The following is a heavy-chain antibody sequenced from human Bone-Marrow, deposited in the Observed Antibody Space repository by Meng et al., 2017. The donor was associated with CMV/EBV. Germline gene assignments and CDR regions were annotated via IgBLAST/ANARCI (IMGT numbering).Heavy chain of an antibody. CDR1: GYTFTSYA. D-gene: IGHD3-9*01. CDR2: INSNSGGT. J-gene: IGHJ4*02. CDR3: ARGQQKRDILTGPCDY. V-gene: IGHV1-2*02. Sequence: ASVKVSRKASGYTFTSYAMHWVRQAPGQGLEWMGWINSNSGGTNYAQKFQGRVTMTRDTSISTAYMEVSRLRFDDTAVYYCARGQQKRDILTGPCDYWGQGSLVTVSS.